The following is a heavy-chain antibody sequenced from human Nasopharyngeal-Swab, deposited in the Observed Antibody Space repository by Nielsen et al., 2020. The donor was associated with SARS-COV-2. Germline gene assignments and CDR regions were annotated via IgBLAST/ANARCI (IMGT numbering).Heavy chain of an antibody. CDR2: IDPSDSYT. J-gene: IGHJ4*02. V-gene: IGHV5-10-1*01. CDR3: ARGVSGWKLLTIDY. D-gene: IGHD1-26*01. Sequence: VRQMPGKGLEWMGRIDPSDSYTNYSPSFQGHVTISADKSISTAYLQWSSLKASDTAMYYCARGVSGWKLLTIDYWGQGTLVTVSS.